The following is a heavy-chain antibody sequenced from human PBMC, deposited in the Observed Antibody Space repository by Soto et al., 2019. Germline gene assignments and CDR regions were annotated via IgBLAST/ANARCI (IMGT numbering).Heavy chain of an antibody. CDR1: GYTFSNFW. V-gene: IGHV5-51*01. J-gene: IGHJ4*02. Sequence: GASLKISSQCSGYTFSNFWIAWVRQLPGKGLEWMGIIYPGDYETRYSPSFHGKVTISVDRSIGTAYLQWSSLEASDSAFYFCARSTRSSPYFDYWDPGALVTVSS. CDR2: IYPGDYET. D-gene: IGHD6-13*01. CDR3: ARSTRSSPYFDY.